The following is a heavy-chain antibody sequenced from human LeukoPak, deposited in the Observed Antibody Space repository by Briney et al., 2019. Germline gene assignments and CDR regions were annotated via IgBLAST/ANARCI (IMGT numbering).Heavy chain of an antibody. J-gene: IGHJ4*02. CDR2: IYYSGGT. V-gene: IGHV4-59*08. Sequence: SETLSLTCTVSGGSINYYFWSWIRQPPGKGLEWIGYIYYSGGTDYNPSLKSRVTISVDTSKNQFSLQLRSVTAADTAVYYCARHEKNGGYYDNWVQGTLVTVSS. D-gene: IGHD3-22*01. CDR3: ARHEKNGGYYDN. CDR1: GGSINYYF.